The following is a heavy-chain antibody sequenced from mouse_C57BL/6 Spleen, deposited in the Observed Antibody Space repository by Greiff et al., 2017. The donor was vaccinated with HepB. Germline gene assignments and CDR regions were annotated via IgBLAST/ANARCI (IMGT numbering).Heavy chain of an antibody. D-gene: IGHD4-1*01. CDR1: GYTFTSYW. CDR3: TRRGDWAYYFDY. J-gene: IGHJ2*01. CDR2: IDPSDSST. Sequence: VQLQQPGAELVRPGTSVKLSRKASGYTFTSYWMHWVKQRPGQGLEWIGVIDPSDSSTNYNQQFKGKATLTVDTSSSTAYMQLSSLTSEDSAVYYCTRRGDWAYYFDYWGQGTTLTVAS. V-gene: IGHV1-59*01.